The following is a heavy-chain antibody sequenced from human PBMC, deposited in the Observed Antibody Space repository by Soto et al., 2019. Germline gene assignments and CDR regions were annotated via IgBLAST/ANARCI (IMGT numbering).Heavy chain of an antibody. CDR3: ARVVIRMAIQSIDS. Sequence: PSETLSLTCNVSGFSISSGFYWGWVRQPPGKGLEWIGAIYHSGTTYFNPSLKSRVTMAIDTSKNQYSLSLASVAAADTAMYYCARVVIRMAIQSIDSWGPGSRVTVSS. D-gene: IGHD2-15*01. J-gene: IGHJ4*02. CDR1: GFSISSGFY. V-gene: IGHV4-38-2*02. CDR2: IYHSGTT.